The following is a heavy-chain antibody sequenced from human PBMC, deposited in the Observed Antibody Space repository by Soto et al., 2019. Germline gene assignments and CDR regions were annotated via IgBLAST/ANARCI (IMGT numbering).Heavy chain of an antibody. D-gene: IGHD1-26*01. V-gene: IGHV1-18*04. CDR1: GYTFTSYG. J-gene: IGHJ4*02. CDR2: VSAYNGNT. CDR3: AKERKWELTFDY. Sequence: ASVKVSWKAAGYTFTSYGISWVRQAPGQGLEWMGWVSAYNGNTNYAQKLQGRVTMTTDTSTSTAYMELRSLRSDDTAVYYCAKERKWELTFDYWGQGTLVTVSS.